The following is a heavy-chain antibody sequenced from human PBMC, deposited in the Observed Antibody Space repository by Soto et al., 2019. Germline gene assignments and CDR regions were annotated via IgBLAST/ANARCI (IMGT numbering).Heavy chain of an antibody. CDR3: ARSYSSYVFDWFDP. D-gene: IGHD6-6*01. J-gene: IGHJ5*02. CDR1: GPSISSHPW. CDR2: LYPSGGA. V-gene: IGHV4-4*02. Sequence: SDTLSLTYSVSGPSISSHPWWTWVRQAPGKGLEWIGELYPSGGAAYNPSLKSRVTISVDTSKNQFSLKLSSVTAADTAVYYCARSYSSYVFDWFDPWGQGTLVTVSS.